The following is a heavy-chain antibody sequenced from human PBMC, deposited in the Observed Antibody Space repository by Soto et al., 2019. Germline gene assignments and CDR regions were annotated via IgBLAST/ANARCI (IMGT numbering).Heavy chain of an antibody. J-gene: IGHJ5*02. V-gene: IGHV4-61*01. D-gene: IGHD3-3*01. CDR3: ARVKYLRGRITIFGVVSNWFDP. CDR2: IYYSGST. Sequence: SETLSLTCTVSGGSVSSGIYYGIWIRQPPGKVLDWIGYIYYSGSTNYNPSLKSRVTISVDTSKNQFSLKLSSVTAADTAVYYCARVKYLRGRITIFGVVSNWFDPWGQGTLVTVSS. CDR1: GGSVSSGIYY.